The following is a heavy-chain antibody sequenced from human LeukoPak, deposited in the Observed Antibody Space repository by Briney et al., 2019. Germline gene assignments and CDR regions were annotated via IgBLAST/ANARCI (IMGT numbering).Heavy chain of an antibody. CDR3: ARLASYGSGSYGIY. CDR2: IYTSGST. Sequence: NPSETLSLTCTVSGGSISSGSYYWSWIRQPAGKGLEWIGRIYTSGSTNYNPSLKSRVTISVDTSKNQFSLKLSSVTAADTAVYYCARLASYGSGSYGIYWGQGTLVTVSS. CDR1: GGSISSGSYY. V-gene: IGHV4-61*02. D-gene: IGHD3-10*01. J-gene: IGHJ4*02.